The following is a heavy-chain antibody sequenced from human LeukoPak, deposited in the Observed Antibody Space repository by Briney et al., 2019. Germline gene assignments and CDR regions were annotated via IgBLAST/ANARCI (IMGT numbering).Heavy chain of an antibody. Sequence: ASVKVSCKASGYTFTSYDINWVRQAAGQGLEWMGWMNPNSGNTGYAQKFQGRVTITRNTSISTAYMELSSLRSEDTAVYYCARVLYSSSWYADYWGQGTLVTVSS. V-gene: IGHV1-8*03. CDR2: MNPNSGNT. CDR1: GYTFTSYD. CDR3: ARVLYSSSWYADY. J-gene: IGHJ4*02. D-gene: IGHD6-13*01.